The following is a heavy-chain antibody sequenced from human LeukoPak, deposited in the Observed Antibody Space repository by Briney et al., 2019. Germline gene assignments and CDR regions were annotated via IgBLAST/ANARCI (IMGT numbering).Heavy chain of an antibody. CDR2: INPNSGGT. CDR3: ARGSWATVTIAGPHDY. V-gene: IGHV1-2*02. CDR1: GYAFTDYH. Sequence: GASVRVSCTASGYAFTDYHIHWVRQAPGQGLEWMGWINPNSGGTNYAQNFQGRVTMTRDTSISTAYMEVSRLRSDDTAIYYCARGSWATVTIAGPHDYWGQGTLVTVSS. J-gene: IGHJ4*02. D-gene: IGHD4-17*01.